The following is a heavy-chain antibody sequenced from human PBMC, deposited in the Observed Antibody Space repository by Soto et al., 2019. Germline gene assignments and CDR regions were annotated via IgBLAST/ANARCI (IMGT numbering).Heavy chain of an antibody. V-gene: IGHV1-46*01. CDR1: GYRFTTYQ. CDR2: INPSGGST. CDR3: ARGDSNGWYFDY. J-gene: IGHJ4*02. D-gene: IGHD6-19*01. Sequence: QVQLVQSGAEVKRPGASVKVSCKASGYRFTTYQMHWVRQAPGQGLEWMGTINPSGGSTSYAQRFQGRVTMNRDTSTSTVYVEVSSLRSEDTALYYCARGDSNGWYFDYWGQGTLVTVSS.